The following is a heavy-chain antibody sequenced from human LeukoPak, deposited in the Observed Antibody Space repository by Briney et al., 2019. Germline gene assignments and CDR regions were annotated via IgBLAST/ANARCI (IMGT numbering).Heavy chain of an antibody. V-gene: IGHV3-21*04. CDR2: ISSSSSNYI. CDR1: GFTFRTYT. CDR3: ARNNPDYGDYLRWTTGTFDI. Sequence: GGSLRLSCAASGFTFRTYTMNWVRQAPGKGLEWVSYISSSSSNYIYYADSVKGRFTISRDNSKNTLYLQMNSLRAEDTAVYYCARNNPDYGDYLRWTTGTFDIWGQGTMVTVSS. D-gene: IGHD4-17*01. J-gene: IGHJ3*02.